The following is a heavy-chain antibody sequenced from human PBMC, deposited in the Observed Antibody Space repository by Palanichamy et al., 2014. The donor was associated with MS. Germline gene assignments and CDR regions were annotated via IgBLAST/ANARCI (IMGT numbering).Heavy chain of an antibody. J-gene: IGHJ4*02. CDR1: GGSFGGYY. V-gene: IGHV4-34*01. CDR3: ARGGISFGFKYYFDY. D-gene: IGHD3-10*01. Sequence: QVQLQQWGAGLLKPSETLSLTCAVYGGSFGGYYWSWIRQPPGKGLEWIGEINHSGSTNYNPSLKSRVTISVDTSKNQFSLKLSSVTAADTAVYYCARGGISFGFKYYFDYWGQGTLVTVSS. CDR2: INHSGST.